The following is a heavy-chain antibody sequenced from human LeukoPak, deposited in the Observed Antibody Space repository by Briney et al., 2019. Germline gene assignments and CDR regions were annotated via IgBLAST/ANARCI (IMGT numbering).Heavy chain of an antibody. Sequence: ASVKVSCKASGYTFTGYGISWVRQAPGQGLEWMGWISAYNGNTNYAQKLQGRVTMTTDTSTSTAYMELRSLRSDDTAVYYCARDGYSSGWYVPRLLDYYYYYYMDVWGKGTTVTVSS. D-gene: IGHD6-19*01. CDR3: ARDGYSSGWYVPRLLDYYYYYYMDV. V-gene: IGHV1-18*01. CDR2: ISAYNGNT. CDR1: GYTFTGYG. J-gene: IGHJ6*03.